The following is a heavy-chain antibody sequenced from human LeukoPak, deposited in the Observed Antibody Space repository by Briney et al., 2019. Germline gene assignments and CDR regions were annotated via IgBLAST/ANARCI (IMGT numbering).Heavy chain of an antibody. CDR1: GFTFSSYS. V-gene: IGHV3-48*01. D-gene: IGHD5-24*01. CDR2: ISSSSSTI. J-gene: IGHJ4*02. Sequence: PGGSLRLSCAASGFTFSSYSMNWVRQAPGKGLEWVSYISSSSSTIYYADSVKGRFTISRDNSKNTLYLQMNSLRAEDTAVYYCARGCLQFDYWGQGTLVTVSS. CDR3: ARGCLQFDY.